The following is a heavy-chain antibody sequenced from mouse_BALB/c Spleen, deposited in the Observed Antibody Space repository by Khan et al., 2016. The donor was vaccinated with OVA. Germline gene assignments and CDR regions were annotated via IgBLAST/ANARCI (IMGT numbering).Heavy chain of an antibody. J-gene: IGHJ4*01. Sequence: QVQLQQSGHDLVKPGASVKLSCKASGYTFTSYWINWVKQRPGQGLEWVGQISPGSGSAYYNEVFKDKATLTIDTSSTTAYIQLSSLSSEDSAVYFCARSNYYGRSLYAIDYWGQGTSVTVSS. CDR3: ARSNYYGRSLYAIDY. D-gene: IGHD1-1*01. CDR1: GYTFTSYW. V-gene: IGHV1S132*01. CDR2: ISPGSGSA.